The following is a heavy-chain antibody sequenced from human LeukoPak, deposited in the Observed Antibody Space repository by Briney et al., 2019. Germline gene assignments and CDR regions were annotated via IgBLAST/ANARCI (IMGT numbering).Heavy chain of an antibody. V-gene: IGHV3-30-3*01. J-gene: IGHJ4*02. CDR2: ISYDGSNK. Sequence: GGSLRLSCAASGFTFSSYAMHWVRQAPGKGLEWAAVISYDGSNKYYADSVKGRFTISRDNSKNTLYLQMNSLRAEDTAVYYCARGYGGKTGYFDYWGQGTLVTVSS. D-gene: IGHD4-23*01. CDR1: GFTFSSYA. CDR3: ARGYGGKTGYFDY.